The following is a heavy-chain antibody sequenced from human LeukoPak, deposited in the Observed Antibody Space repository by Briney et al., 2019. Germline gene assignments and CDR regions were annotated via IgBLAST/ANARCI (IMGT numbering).Heavy chain of an antibody. CDR3: GRYAYGDYD. V-gene: IGHV3-23*01. CDR1: GFTFSSYA. D-gene: IGHD4-17*01. CDR2: YRDSGGST. Sequence: PGGSLRLSCAASGFTFSSYAMSWVRQAPGKGLEWVSAYRDSGGSTYYADSVKGRFTISRDNSKNTLYLQMNSLRAEDTAVYYCGRYAYGDYDRGQGTLVTVSS. J-gene: IGHJ4*02.